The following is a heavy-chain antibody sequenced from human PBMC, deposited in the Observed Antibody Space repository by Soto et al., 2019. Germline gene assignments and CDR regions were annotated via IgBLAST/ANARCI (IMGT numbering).Heavy chain of an antibody. CDR3: AGGDSSGWQEYYYYYGMDV. V-gene: IGHV3-30*03. Sequence: GGSLRLSCAASGFTFSSYGMHWVRQAPGKGLEWVAIISYDGSNKYYADSVKGRFTISRDNSKNTLYLQMNSLRAEDTAVYYCAGGDSSGWQEYYYYYGMDVWGQGTTVTVSS. J-gene: IGHJ6*02. D-gene: IGHD6-19*01. CDR2: ISYDGSNK. CDR1: GFTFSSYG.